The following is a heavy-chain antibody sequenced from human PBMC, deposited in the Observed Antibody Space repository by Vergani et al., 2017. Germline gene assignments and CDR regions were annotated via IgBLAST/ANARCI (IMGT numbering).Heavy chain of an antibody. CDR2: ISYDGSNK. CDR3: AREERSNTSPFVGD. D-gene: IGHD2/OR15-2a*01. J-gene: IGHJ4*02. V-gene: IGHV3-30-3*01. CDR1: GFTFSSYA. Sequence: QVQLVESGGGVVQSGRSLRLSCAASGFTFSSYAMHWVRQAPGKGLEWLAVISYDGSNKYYADSVKGRFTISRDNSKNTVYLQMNSLKAEDRATYYCAREERSNTSPFVGDWGQGTLVTV.